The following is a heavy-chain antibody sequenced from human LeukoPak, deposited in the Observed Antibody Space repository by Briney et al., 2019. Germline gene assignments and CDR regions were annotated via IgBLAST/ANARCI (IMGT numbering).Heavy chain of an antibody. CDR2: IYYSGST. CDR3: ARRPVAGTVDY. Sequence: PSETLSLTCTVSGGSISSYYWSWIRQPPGKGLEWIGYIYYSGSTNYNPSLKSRVTISVDTSKNQFSLKLSSVTAADTAVYYCARRPVAGTVDYWGQGTLVTVSS. J-gene: IGHJ4*02. V-gene: IGHV4-59*12. CDR1: GGSISSYY. D-gene: IGHD6-19*01.